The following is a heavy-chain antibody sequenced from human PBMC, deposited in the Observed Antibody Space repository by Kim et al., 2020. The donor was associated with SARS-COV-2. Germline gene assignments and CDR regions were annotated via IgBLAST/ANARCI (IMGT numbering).Heavy chain of an antibody. J-gene: IGHJ4*02. D-gene: IGHD3-22*01. V-gene: IGHV4-39*07. CDR1: GGSISSSSYY. CDR3: ARGTYYDSSGYYWYYFDY. CDR2: IYYSGST. Sequence: SETLSLTCTVSGGSISSSSYYWGWIRQPPGKGLEWIGSIYYSGSTYYNPSLKSRVTISVDTSKNQFSLKLSSVTAADTAVYYCARGTYYDSSGYYWYYFDYWGQGTLVTVSS.